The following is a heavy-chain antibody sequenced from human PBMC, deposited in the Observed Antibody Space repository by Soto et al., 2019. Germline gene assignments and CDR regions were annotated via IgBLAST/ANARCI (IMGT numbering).Heavy chain of an antibody. V-gene: IGHV1-2*02. J-gene: IGHJ4*02. CDR3: AREGGHHHYFDY. CDR2: INPNSGGT. D-gene: IGHD2-15*01. CDR1: GYTFAGYY. Sequence: ASVKVSCKASGYTFAGYYMHWVRQAPGQGLEWMGWINPNSGGTNYAQKFQGRVTMTRDTSISTAYMELSRLRSDDTAVYYCAREGGHHHYFDYWGQGTLVTVSS.